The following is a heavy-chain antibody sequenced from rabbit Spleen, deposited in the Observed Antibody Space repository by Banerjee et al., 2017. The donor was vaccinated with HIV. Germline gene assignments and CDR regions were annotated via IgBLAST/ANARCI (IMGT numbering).Heavy chain of an antibody. CDR1: GFDFSAYG. J-gene: IGHJ6*01. CDR3: VRDAGTSFSTYGMDL. V-gene: IGHV1S47*01. D-gene: IGHD8-1*01. CDR2: IDPLFDNT. Sequence: QEQLVESGGGLVQPGGSLKLSCKASGFDFSAYGVSWVRQAPGKGLEWIGYIDPLFDNTYYASWVNGRFTISRHNAQNTLYLQLNSLTAADTATYFCVRDAGTSFSTYGMDLWGPGTLVTVS.